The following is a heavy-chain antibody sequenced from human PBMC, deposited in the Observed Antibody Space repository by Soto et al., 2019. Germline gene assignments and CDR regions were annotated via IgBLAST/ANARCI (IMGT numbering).Heavy chain of an antibody. Sequence: ASVKVSCKASGYTLTSYGISWVRQAPGQGLEWMGWISAYNGNTNYAQKLQGRVTMTTDTSTSTAYMELRSLRSDDTAVYYCARVKGGIVVVPAATPWVGNYYYYGMDVWGQGTTVTVSS. CDR3: ARVKGGIVVVPAATPWVGNYYYYGMDV. CDR2: ISAYNGNT. CDR1: GYTLTSYG. J-gene: IGHJ6*02. V-gene: IGHV1-18*01. D-gene: IGHD2-2*01.